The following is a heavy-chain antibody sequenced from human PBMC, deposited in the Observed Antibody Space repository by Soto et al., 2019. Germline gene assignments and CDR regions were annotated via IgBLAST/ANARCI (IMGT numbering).Heavy chain of an antibody. D-gene: IGHD2-2*01. CDR1: GSSFTSYW. CDR3: AIRLGRYCRSTSCPYDYYGMDV. Sequence: GESLNISCKGSGSSFTSYWIGWVRQMPGKGLEWMGIIYPGDSDTRYSPSFPGQVTIAADKSIRTAYLQWSSLKASDAAMYYFAIRLGRYCRSTSCPYDYYGMDVWGQGTTVTVSS. CDR2: IYPGDSDT. J-gene: IGHJ6*02. V-gene: IGHV5-51*01.